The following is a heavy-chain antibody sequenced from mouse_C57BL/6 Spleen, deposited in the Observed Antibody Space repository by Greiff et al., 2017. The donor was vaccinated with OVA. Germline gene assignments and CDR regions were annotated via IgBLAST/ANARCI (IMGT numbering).Heavy chain of an antibody. Sequence: QVQLQQSGPELVKPGASVKISCKASGYAFSSSWMNWVKQRPGKGLEWIGRIYPGDGDTNYNGKFKGKATLTADKSSSTAYMQRSSLTSEDSAVYFCYYYGSSPAWFAYWGQGTLVTVSA. D-gene: IGHD1-1*01. CDR2: IYPGDGDT. V-gene: IGHV1-82*01. CDR1: GYAFSSSW. J-gene: IGHJ3*01. CDR3: YYYGSSPAWFAY.